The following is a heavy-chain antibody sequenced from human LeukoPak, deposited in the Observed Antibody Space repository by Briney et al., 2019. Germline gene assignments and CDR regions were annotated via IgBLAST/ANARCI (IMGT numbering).Heavy chain of an antibody. CDR3: ARKAPKKGWFDP. V-gene: IGHV4-4*09. CDR2: THPSGNT. CDR1: GGSNNSYY. Sequence: EALSLTCTVSGGSNNSYYWSWIRQPPGKGLEWIGYTHPSGNTNYSPSLKSRVTISIDMSRNQFSLKLSSVTAADTAVYYCARKAPKKGWFDPWGQGTLVTVSS. J-gene: IGHJ5*02.